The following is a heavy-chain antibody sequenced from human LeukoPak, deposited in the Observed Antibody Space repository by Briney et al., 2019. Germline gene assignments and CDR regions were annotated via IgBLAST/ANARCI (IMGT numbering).Heavy chain of an antibody. CDR2: IRYDGSNK. Sequence: GGSQRLSCAASGFTFSSYGMHWVRQAPGKGLEWVSFIRYDGSNKYYADSVKGRFTISRDNSKTTLYLQMNSLRAEDTAVYYCAKLFSSTSSFGAEYFQHWGQGTLVTVSS. CDR3: AKLFSSTSSFGAEYFQH. J-gene: IGHJ1*01. V-gene: IGHV3-30*02. CDR1: GFTFSSYG. D-gene: IGHD2-2*01.